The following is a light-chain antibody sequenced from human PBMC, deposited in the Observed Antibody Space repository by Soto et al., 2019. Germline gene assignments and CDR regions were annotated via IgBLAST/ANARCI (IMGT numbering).Light chain of an antibody. CDR1: SSDVGGYNY. CDR2: DVS. Sequence: QSALTQPASVSGSPGQSITISCTGTSSDVGGYNYVSWYQQHPGKAPKLMIYDVSNRPSGASNRFSGSKSANTASLTISGLQAEDEADYYCSSYTSSSTLVVFGGGTKLTVL. CDR3: SSYTSSSTLVV. J-gene: IGLJ2*01. V-gene: IGLV2-14*01.